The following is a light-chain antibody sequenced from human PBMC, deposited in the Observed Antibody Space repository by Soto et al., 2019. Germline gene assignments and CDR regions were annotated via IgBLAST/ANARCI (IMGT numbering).Light chain of an antibody. CDR1: QSVSSSY. CDR2: GAS. Sequence: EIVLTQSPATLCLSPGERATLSCRASQSVSSSYLAWYQQKPGKAPRLLIYGASSRATGIPDRLSGSGSGTDFTLKISRVEAEDFGVYYCMQPLQSWTFGQGTKVDIK. CDR3: MQPLQSWT. V-gene: IGKV3-20*02. J-gene: IGKJ1*01.